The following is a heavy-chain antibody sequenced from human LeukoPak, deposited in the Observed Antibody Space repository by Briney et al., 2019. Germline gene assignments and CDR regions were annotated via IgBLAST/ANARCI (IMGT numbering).Heavy chain of an antibody. CDR1: GFTFSSYG. D-gene: IGHD6-13*01. CDR3: ARSQSSSLIDY. V-gene: IGHV3-33*08. CDR2: IWYDGTSK. J-gene: IGHJ4*02. Sequence: GGSLRLSCAASGFTFSSYGMHWVRQAPGKGLEWVAVIWYDGTSKDYADSVKGRFTFSRDNSKNTLYLQMNSLTVEDTAVYYCARSQSSSLIDYWGQGTLVTVSS.